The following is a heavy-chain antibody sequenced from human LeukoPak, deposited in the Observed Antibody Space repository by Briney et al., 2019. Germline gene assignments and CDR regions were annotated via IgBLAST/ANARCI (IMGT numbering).Heavy chain of an antibody. CDR1: GGSFSGYY. CDR3: ARAYSSGWYRGFEYFQH. J-gene: IGHJ1*01. D-gene: IGHD6-19*01. V-gene: IGHV4-34*01. CDR2: INHSGST. Sequence: SETLSLTCAVYGGSFSGYYWSWIRQPPGKGLEWIGEINHSGSTNYNPSLKSRVTISVDTSKNQVSLKLSSVTAADTAVYYCARAYSSGWYRGFEYFQHWGQGTLVTVSS.